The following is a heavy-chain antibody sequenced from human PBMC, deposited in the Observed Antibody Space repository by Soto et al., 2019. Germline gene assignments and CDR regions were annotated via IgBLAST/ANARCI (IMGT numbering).Heavy chain of an antibody. CDR2: ISSSSSYI. D-gene: IGHD3-3*01. CDR1: GFTFSSYS. Sequence: EVQLVESGGGLVKPGGSLRLSCAASGFTFSSYSMNWVRQAPGKGLEWVSSISSSSSYIYYADSVKGRFTISRDNAKNSLYLQMNSLRAEDTAVYYCARDLTIFGVVPHSEVGYYYYYGMDVWGQGTTVTVSS. CDR3: ARDLTIFGVVPHSEVGYYYYYGMDV. V-gene: IGHV3-21*01. J-gene: IGHJ6*02.